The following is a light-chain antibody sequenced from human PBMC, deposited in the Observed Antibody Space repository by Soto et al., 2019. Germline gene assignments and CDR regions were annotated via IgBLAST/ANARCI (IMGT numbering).Light chain of an antibody. Sequence: DIVMTQSPDSLAVSLGERATINCKSSQSVLYSPNNKNYLAWYQQKPGQPPKLLIYWASTRESGVPDRFSGSGSGTDFTLTINSLQAEDVAVYYCQQYYSTLRTFGQGTKVEIK. J-gene: IGKJ1*01. CDR1: QSVLYSPNNKNY. CDR3: QQYYSTLRT. V-gene: IGKV4-1*01. CDR2: WAS.